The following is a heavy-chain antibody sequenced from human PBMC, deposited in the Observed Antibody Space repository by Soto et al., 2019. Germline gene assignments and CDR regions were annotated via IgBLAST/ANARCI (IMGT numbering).Heavy chain of an antibody. D-gene: IGHD2-15*01. CDR3: ARWGLSGDYYYYGMDV. V-gene: IGHV1-69*06. J-gene: IGHJ6*02. Sequence: QVQLVQSGAEVKKPGSSVKVSCKASGGTFSSYAISWVRQAPGQGLEWMGGIIPIFGTANYAQKFQGRVTITADKSTSTAYMELSSLRSEDTAMYYCARWGLSGDYYYYGMDVWGQGTTVTVSS. CDR1: GGTFSSYA. CDR2: IIPIFGTA.